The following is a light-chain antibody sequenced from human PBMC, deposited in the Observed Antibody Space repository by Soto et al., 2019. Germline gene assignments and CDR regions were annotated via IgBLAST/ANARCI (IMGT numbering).Light chain of an antibody. Sequence: EIVLTQSPGTLSLSPGERATLSCRASQSISDTLAWYQQKPGQAPRLLIYSASRGATGFPARFSGSGSGTEFTLTISSLQSEDFAVYYYQQYNNWPLTFGGGTKVDIK. CDR2: SAS. CDR3: QQYNNWPLT. J-gene: IGKJ4*01. CDR1: QSISDT. V-gene: IGKV3-15*01.